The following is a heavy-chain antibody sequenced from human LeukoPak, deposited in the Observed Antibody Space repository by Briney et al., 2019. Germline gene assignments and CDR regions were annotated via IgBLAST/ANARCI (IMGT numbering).Heavy chain of an antibody. V-gene: IGHV3-30-3*01. CDR3: ARGALVRGVIRPSGP. CDR1: GFTFSSYW. Sequence: PGGSLRLSCAASGFTFSSYWMSWVRQAPGKGLEWVAIMSYDGSITYHADSVKGRFSISRDNSKNTLYLQMNSLRTEDTAVYYCARGALVRGVIRPSGPWGQGTLVTVSS. J-gene: IGHJ5*02. D-gene: IGHD3-10*01. CDR2: MSYDGSIT.